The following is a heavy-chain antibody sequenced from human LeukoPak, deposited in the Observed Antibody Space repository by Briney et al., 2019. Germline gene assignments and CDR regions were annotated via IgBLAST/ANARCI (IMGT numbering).Heavy chain of an antibody. J-gene: IGHJ3*02. CDR1: GFTFSSYW. CDR2: IKQDGSEK. D-gene: IGHD1-1*01. Sequence: GGSLRLSCAASGFTFSSYWMSWIRQAPGKGLEWVANIKQDGSEKYYVDSVKGRFTISRDNAKNSLYLQMNSLRAEDTAVYYCARDVMVERRLDAFDIWGQGTMVTVSS. CDR3: ARDVMVERRLDAFDI. V-gene: IGHV3-7*01.